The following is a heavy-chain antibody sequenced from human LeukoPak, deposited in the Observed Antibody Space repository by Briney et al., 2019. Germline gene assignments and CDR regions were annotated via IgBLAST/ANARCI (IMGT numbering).Heavy chain of an antibody. J-gene: IGHJ4*02. CDR2: ISAYNGNT. CDR1: GYTFTSYG. D-gene: IGHD3-22*01. CDR3: ARVGYYDSSGPLTPPNYFDY. Sequence: ASVKVSCKASGYTFTSYGISWVRQAPGQGLEWMGWISAYNGNTNYAQKLQGRVTMTTDTSTSTAYMELRSLRSDDTAVYYCARVGYYDSSGPLTPPNYFDYWGQGTLVTVSS. V-gene: IGHV1-18*01.